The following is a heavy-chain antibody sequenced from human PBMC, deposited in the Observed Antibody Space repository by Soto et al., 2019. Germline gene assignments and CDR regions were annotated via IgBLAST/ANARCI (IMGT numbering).Heavy chain of an antibody. D-gene: IGHD2-2*01. Sequence: GASVKVSCKASGGTFSSYAISWVRQAPGQGLEWMGGIIPIFGTANYAQKFQGRVTITADESTSTAYMELSSLRSEDTAVYYCARVRVPAATWRYYYYYGMDVWGQGTTVTVSS. J-gene: IGHJ6*02. CDR3: ARVRVPAATWRYYYYYGMDV. CDR1: GGTFSSYA. CDR2: IIPIFGTA. V-gene: IGHV1-69*13.